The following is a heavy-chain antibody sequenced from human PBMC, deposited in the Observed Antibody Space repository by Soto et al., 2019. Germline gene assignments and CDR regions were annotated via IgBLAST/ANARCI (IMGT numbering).Heavy chain of an antibody. J-gene: IGHJ4*02. V-gene: IGHV1-2*02. CDR2: INSNTGGT. CDR3: ARESVVTGTHHFDY. Sequence: ASVKVSCKASGYTFKDYFLHWVRQAPGQGLEWMGWINSNTGGTNYAQKFQGRVTMTRDTPISTAYMELSRLTSDDTAVYHCARESVVTGTHHFDYWGQGTLVTVSS. CDR1: GYTFKDYF. D-gene: IGHD1-7*01.